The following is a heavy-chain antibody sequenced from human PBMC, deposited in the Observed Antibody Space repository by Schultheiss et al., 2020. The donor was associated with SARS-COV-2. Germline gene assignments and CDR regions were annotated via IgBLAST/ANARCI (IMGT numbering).Heavy chain of an antibody. Sequence: GESLKISCAASGFTFSSYGMHWVRQAPGKGLEWVSVILSADYTYYADSVKGRFTISRDNSKNTLYLQMNSLRAEDTAVYYCAKKSPVTRTVAGLDYWGQGTLVTVSS. CDR3: AKKSPVTRTVAGLDY. J-gene: IGHJ4*02. CDR1: GFTFSSYG. CDR2: ILSADYT. V-gene: IGHV3-NL1*01. D-gene: IGHD6-19*01.